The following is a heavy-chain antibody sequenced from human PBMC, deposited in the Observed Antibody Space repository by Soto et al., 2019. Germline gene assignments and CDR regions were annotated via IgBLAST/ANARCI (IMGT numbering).Heavy chain of an antibody. V-gene: IGHV3-74*01. CDR2: INSDGSST. J-gene: IGHJ6*02. CDR1: GFTFSSYW. D-gene: IGHD2-21*02. CDR3: ARVHGGNFYYYYYGMDV. Sequence: GGSLRLSCAASGFTFSSYWMHWVRQAPGKGLVWVSRINSDGSSTSYADSVKGRFTISRDNAKNTLYLQMNSLRAEDTAVYYCARVHGGNFYYYYYGMDVWGQGTTVTSP.